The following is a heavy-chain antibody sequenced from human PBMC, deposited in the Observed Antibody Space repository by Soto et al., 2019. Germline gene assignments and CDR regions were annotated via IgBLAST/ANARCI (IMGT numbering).Heavy chain of an antibody. CDR3: ARYWSAGTLYGAFDI. Sequence: QVQLVQSGSEVKKPGSSVKVSCKASGGTFSDFTLSWLRQAPGRGLEWMGGIIPMIGATNNAQKLKGRLTITAEKSTGTVYVELDSLRSDDTAIYYCARYWSAGTLYGAFDIWGQGVEVTV. D-gene: IGHD2-15*01. CDR1: GGTFSDFT. CDR2: IIPMIGAT. J-gene: IGHJ3*02. V-gene: IGHV1-69*06.